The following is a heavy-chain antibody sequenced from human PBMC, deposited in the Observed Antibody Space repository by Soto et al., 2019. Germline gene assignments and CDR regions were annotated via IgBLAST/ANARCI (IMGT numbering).Heavy chain of an antibody. Sequence: EVQLVESGGGLVRPGGSLRLSCAASGFTFSSFAMHWVRQAPGKGLEYVSGISNTGGSTYYADSVKGRFTISRDNSKNTLYLQMGSLRTEDMAVYYCARVAGYTDYSHEAFDIWGQGTMVTVSS. D-gene: IGHD5-12*01. CDR2: ISNTGGST. CDR3: ARVAGYTDYSHEAFDI. J-gene: IGHJ3*02. V-gene: IGHV3-64*07. CDR1: GFTFSSFA.